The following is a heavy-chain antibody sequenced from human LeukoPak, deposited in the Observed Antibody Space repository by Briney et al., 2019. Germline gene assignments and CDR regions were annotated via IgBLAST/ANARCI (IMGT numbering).Heavy chain of an antibody. V-gene: IGHV1-2*06. J-gene: IGHJ5*02. D-gene: IGHD3-22*01. CDR2: INADSGGT. CDR3: ARQADYLDNSGHYYVGRLNP. CDR1: RYIFTGFN. Sequence: GASVKVSCKASRYIFTGFNFHWVRQAPGQGLEWMGRINADSGGTDLAQKFQGRITMIRDRSVSTTYMELTGLISDDTAIYYCARQADYLDNSGHYYVGRLNPWGRGNLVTVSS.